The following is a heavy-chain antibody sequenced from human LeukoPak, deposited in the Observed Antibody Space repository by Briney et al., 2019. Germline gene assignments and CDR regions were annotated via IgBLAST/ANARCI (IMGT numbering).Heavy chain of an antibody. D-gene: IGHD5-24*01. CDR3: ARDLKMKYCDF. J-gene: IGHJ4*02. Sequence: GGSLRLSCTASGFSFSIYWMSWVRQAPGKGLEWVALMPYDGSDKYYADSVKGRFTISRDNSKNTLYLQMNSLRVEDTAIYYCARDLKMKYCDFWGQGTLVTVSS. CDR1: GFSFSIYW. CDR2: MPYDGSDK. V-gene: IGHV3-30*03.